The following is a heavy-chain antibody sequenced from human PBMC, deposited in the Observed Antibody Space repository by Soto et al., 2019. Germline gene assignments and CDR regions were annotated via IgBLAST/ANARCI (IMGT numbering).Heavy chain of an antibody. J-gene: IGHJ4*02. Sequence: QVQLQEQGPGLVKPSQTLSLTCAVSGGSISSGGYYYWSWIRQSPGKGLEWIANIHYIGSTYYNSFLKNRVTMSLLMANNQFSLNVSSVTAADRAVYYCARSPKGLGNFDYWSQGSLVTVSS. D-gene: IGHD3-10*01. CDR3: ARSPKGLGNFDY. CDR2: IHYIGST. CDR1: GGSISSGGYYY. V-gene: IGHV4-30-4*01.